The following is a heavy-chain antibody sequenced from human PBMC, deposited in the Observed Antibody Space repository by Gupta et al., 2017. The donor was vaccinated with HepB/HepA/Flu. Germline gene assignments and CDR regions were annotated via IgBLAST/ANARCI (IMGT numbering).Heavy chain of an antibody. V-gene: IGHV3-15*01. J-gene: IGHJ4*02. CDR2: IRSESNGGTA. CDR3: TTRDGYKDLGYYLDY. Sequence: EVQLVESGGGLVEPGGSLRLSCAASGFTFTNAWMTWVRQAPGKGLEWVGRIRSESNGGTADYAAPVKGRFTISRDDSKTTVYLQMNSLKIEDTAVYYCTTRDGYKDLGYYLDYWGQGTLVTVSS. CDR1: GFTFTNAW. D-gene: IGHD5-24*01.